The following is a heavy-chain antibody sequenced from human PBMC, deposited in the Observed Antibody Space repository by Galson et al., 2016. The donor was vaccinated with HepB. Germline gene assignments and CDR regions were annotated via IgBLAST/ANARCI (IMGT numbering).Heavy chain of an antibody. Sequence: SVKVSCKASGYTFSDYYIHWIRQAPGQGLEWMGWMNPNNGVTNYAEKFQGRVTMTRDTSITTAHMEIKRLKYDDTAVYYCARVGILGVPDYWGQGTLVTVSS. D-gene: IGHD2-21*01. CDR1: GYTFSDYY. CDR2: MNPNNGVT. CDR3: ARVGILGVPDY. J-gene: IGHJ4*02. V-gene: IGHV1-2*02.